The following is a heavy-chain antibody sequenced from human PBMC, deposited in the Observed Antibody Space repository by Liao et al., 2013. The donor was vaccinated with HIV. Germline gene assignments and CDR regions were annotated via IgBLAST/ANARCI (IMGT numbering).Heavy chain of an antibody. Sequence: QVQLQQWGAGLLKPSETLSLTCAVYGGSFSGYYWSWIRQPPGKGLEWIGEINHSGSTNYNPSLKSRVTISVDTSKNQFSLKLSSVTAADTAVYYCARDETAAGYYYYYYMDVVGQRDHGHRLL. CDR1: GGSFSGYY. D-gene: IGHD6-13*01. V-gene: IGHV4-34*01. CDR2: INHSGST. CDR3: ARDETAAGYYYYYYMDV. J-gene: IGHJ6*03.